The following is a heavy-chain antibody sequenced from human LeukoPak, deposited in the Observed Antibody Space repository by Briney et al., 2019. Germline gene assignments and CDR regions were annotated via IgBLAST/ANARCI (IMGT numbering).Heavy chain of an antibody. CDR1: GFIFSDYY. D-gene: IGHD6-13*01. J-gene: IGHJ4*02. CDR3: ARVDYSSSWYYFDY. Sequence: GGSLRLSCAASGFIFSDYYMSWIRQAPGKGLEWVSYISSSGSTIYYADSVKGRFTISRDNAKNSLYLQMNSLRAEDTAVYYCARVDYSSSWYYFDYWGQGALVTVSS. CDR2: ISSSGSTI. V-gene: IGHV3-11*04.